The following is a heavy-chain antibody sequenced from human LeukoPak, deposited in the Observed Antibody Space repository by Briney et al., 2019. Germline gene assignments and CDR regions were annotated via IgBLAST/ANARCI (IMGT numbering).Heavy chain of an antibody. CDR3: YSSSWYSPTGYYFDY. CDR2: ISSSSSYI. CDR1: GFTVSSNY. J-gene: IGHJ4*02. Sequence: GGSLRLSCAASGFTVSSNYMSWVRQAPGKGLEWVSSISSSSSYIYYADSVKGRFTISRDNAKNSLYLQMNSLRAEDTAVYYCYSSSWYSPTGYYFDYWGQGTLVTVSS. V-gene: IGHV3-21*01. D-gene: IGHD6-13*01.